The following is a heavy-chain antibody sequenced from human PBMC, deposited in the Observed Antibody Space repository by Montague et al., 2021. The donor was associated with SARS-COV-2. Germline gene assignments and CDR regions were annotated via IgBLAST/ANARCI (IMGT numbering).Heavy chain of an antibody. CDR1: GGSISSSNW. D-gene: IGHD2-2*01. Sequence: SETLSLTCAVSGGSISSSNWWSWVRQPPGKGLEWIGEIYHSGSTXYNPSLKSRVTISVDKSKNQFSLKLSSVTAADTAVYYCARRYCSSTSCLNWFDPWGQGTLVTVSS. J-gene: IGHJ5*02. CDR3: ARRYCSSTSCLNWFDP. CDR2: IYHSGST. V-gene: IGHV4-4*02.